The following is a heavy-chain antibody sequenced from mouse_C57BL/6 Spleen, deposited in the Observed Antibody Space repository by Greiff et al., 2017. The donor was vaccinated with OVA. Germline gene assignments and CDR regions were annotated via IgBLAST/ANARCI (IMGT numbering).Heavy chain of an antibody. CDR2: INPNNGGT. V-gene: IGHV1-22*01. Sequence: EVQLQQSGPELVKPGASVKMSCKASGYTFTDYNMHWVKQSHGKSLEWIGYINPNNGGTSHNQKFKGKATLTVNKSSSTAYMELRSLTSEDSAVYYCARIYGSREGWFAYWGQGTLVTVSA. J-gene: IGHJ3*01. CDR1: GYTFTDYN. CDR3: ARIYGSREGWFAY. D-gene: IGHD1-1*01.